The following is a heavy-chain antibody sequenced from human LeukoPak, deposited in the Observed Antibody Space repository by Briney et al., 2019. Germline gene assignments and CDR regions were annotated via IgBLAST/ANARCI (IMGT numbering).Heavy chain of an antibody. D-gene: IGHD3-22*01. CDR2: IYTSGST. J-gene: IGHJ3*02. V-gene: IGHV4-4*07. CDR3: ARGGVEYYYDSSGYGAFDI. Sequence: SETLSLTCTVSGGSISSYYWSWIRQPAGKGLEWIGRIYTSGSTNYNPSLKSRVTMSVDTSKNQFSLKLNSVTAADTAVYYCARGGVEYYYDSSGYGAFDIWGQGTMVTVSS. CDR1: GGSISSYY.